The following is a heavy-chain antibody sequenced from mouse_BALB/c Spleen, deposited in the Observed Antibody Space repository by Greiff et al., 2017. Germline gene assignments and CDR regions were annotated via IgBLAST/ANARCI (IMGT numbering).Heavy chain of an antibody. J-gene: IGHJ3*01. D-gene: IGHD2-1*01. CDR1: GYTFTSYT. V-gene: IGHV1-4*02. CDR3: ARSGGNYGFAY. Sequence: QVQLQQSAAELARPGASVKMSCKASGYTFTSYTMHWVKQRPGQGLEWIGYINPSSGYTEYNQKFKDKTTLTADKSSSTAYMQLSSLTSEDSAVYYCARSGGNYGFAYWGQGTLVTVSA. CDR2: INPSSGYT.